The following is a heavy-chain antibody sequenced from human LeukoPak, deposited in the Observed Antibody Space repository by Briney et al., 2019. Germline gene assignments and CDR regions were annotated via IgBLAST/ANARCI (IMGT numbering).Heavy chain of an antibody. D-gene: IGHD4-23*01. CDR3: ARDQRTTTVAGLYYYYMDV. CDR2: IYSGGST. V-gene: IGHV3-53*01. Sequence: GGSLRLSCAASGFTVSSNYMSWVRQAPGKGLEWGSVIYSGGSTYYTDSVKGRFTISRDNSKTTLYLQMNSLRAEDTSVYYCARDQRTTTVAGLYYYYMDVWGKGTTVTISS. J-gene: IGHJ6*03. CDR1: GFTVSSNY.